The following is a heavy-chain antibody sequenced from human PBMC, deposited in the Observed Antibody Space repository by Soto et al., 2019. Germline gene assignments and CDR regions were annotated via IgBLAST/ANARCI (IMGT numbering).Heavy chain of an antibody. V-gene: IGHV3-23*01. D-gene: IGHD3-22*01. CDR2: VSSTGTSP. CDR3: AKARPSGGYYYVEAFDV. CDR1: GFTISNYA. Sequence: GSLRLSCSASGFTISNYAMSWVRQSPGKGLEWVSGVSSTGTSPYYAGSVQGRFTISRDNSKNMFYLQMKSLRAEDTAIYYCAKARPSGGYYYVEAFDVWGQGTMVTVSS. J-gene: IGHJ3*01.